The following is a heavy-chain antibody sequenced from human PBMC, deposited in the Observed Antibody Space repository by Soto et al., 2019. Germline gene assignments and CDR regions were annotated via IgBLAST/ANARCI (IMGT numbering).Heavy chain of an antibody. CDR3: ARVGIFCSSTSSSIPNWFDP. Sequence: SETLSLTCTVSCGSISSGGYYWSWIRQHPGKGLEWIGYIYYSGSTYYNPSLKSRVTISVDTSKNQFSLKLSSVTAADTAVYYCARVGIFCSSTSSSIPNWFDPWGQGTLVTVSS. D-gene: IGHD2-2*01. V-gene: IGHV4-31*03. J-gene: IGHJ5*02. CDR1: CGSISSGGYY. CDR2: IYYSGST.